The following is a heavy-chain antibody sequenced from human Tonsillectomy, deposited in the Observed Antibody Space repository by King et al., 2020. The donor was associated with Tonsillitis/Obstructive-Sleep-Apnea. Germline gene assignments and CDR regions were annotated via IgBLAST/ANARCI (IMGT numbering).Heavy chain of an antibody. V-gene: IGHV3-48*03. Sequence: VQLVESGGGLVQPGGSLRLSCAASGFSFSSYEMKWVRQAPGKGLEWVSYISSSGSTIYYADSVKGRFTISRDNGKNSLFLLMNSLRAEDTAVYYCATLPPVGSSWFNVYFDYWGQGTLVTVSS. CDR1: GFSFSSYE. D-gene: IGHD6-13*01. J-gene: IGHJ4*02. CDR2: ISSSGSTI. CDR3: ATLPPVGSSWFNVYFDY.